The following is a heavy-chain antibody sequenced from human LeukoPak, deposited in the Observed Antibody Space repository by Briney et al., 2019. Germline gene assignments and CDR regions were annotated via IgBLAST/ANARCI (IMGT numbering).Heavy chain of an antibody. J-gene: IGHJ4*02. Sequence: GGSLRLSCAASGFTFSRYWMTWVRQAPGKGLEWVANIKQDGSEQYYVDSVKGRFTISRDNAKNSLYLQMNSLRADDTAVYFCARAFPAAMAPDFGGQGTLVTVSS. CDR1: GFTFSRYW. CDR2: IKQDGSEQ. D-gene: IGHD5-18*01. V-gene: IGHV3-7*01. CDR3: ARAFPAAMAPDF.